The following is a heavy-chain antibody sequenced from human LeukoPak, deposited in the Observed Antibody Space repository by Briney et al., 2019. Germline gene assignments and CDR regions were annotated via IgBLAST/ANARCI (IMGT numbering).Heavy chain of an antibody. V-gene: IGHV1-18*01. CDR1: GYTFTSYG. CDR2: ISAYNGNT. D-gene: IGHD3-16*02. Sequence: ASVKVSCKASGYTFTSYGISWVRQARGQGLEWMGWISAYNGNTNYAQKLQGRVTMTTDTSTSTAYMELRSLRSDDTAVYYCARDLRDDYVWGSYRLPFDYWGQGTLVTVSS. CDR3: ARDLRDDYVWGSYRLPFDY. J-gene: IGHJ4*02.